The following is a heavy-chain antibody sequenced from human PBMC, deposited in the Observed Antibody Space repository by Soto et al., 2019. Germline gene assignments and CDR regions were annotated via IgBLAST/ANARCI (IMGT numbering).Heavy chain of an antibody. CDR1: GFTFSSYA. CDR3: ARGDSGWYSSYFDY. D-gene: IGHD6-19*01. Sequence: QVQLVESGGGVVQPGRSLRLSCAASGFTFSSYAMHWVRQAPGKGLEWVAVISYDGSNKYYAGSVKGRFTISRDNSKNTLYLQMNSLRAEDTAVYYCARGDSGWYSSYFDYWGQGTLVTVSS. CDR2: ISYDGSNK. V-gene: IGHV3-30-3*01. J-gene: IGHJ4*02.